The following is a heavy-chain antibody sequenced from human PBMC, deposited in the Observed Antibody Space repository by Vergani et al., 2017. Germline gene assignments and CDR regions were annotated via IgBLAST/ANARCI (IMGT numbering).Heavy chain of an antibody. CDR2: IIPIFGTA. CDR3: ARGDHSIRGYVYYYYMDV. J-gene: IGHJ6*03. D-gene: IGHD5-12*01. Sequence: QVQLVQSGAEVKKPGSSVKVSCKASGGTFSSYAISWVRQAPGQGLEWMGGIIPIFGTANYAQKFQGRVTITADESTSTAYLELSSLRSEDTAVYYCARGDHSIRGYVYYYYMDVWGKGTTVTVSS. V-gene: IGHV1-69*12. CDR1: GGTFSSYA.